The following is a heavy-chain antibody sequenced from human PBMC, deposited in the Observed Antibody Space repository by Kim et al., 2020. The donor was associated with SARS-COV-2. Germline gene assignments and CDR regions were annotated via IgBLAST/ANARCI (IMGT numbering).Heavy chain of an antibody. CDR1: GGSISSSSYY. V-gene: IGHV4-39*01. CDR3: ARHGGKLLTHYYFDY. CDR2: IYYSGST. J-gene: IGHJ4*02. Sequence: SETLSLTCTVSGGSISSSSYYWGWIRQPPGKGLEWIGSIYYSGSTYYNPSLKSRVTISVDTSKNQFSLKLSSVTAADTAVYYCARHGGKLLTHYYFDYWGQGTLVTVSS. D-gene: IGHD2-21*01.